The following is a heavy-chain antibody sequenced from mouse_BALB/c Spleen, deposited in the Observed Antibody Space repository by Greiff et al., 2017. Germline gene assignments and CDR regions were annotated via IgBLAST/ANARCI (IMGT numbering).Heavy chain of an antibody. J-gene: IGHJ2*01. CDR2: IWAGGST. CDR3: ARESLYDGYSYFDY. Sequence: VHLVESGPGLVAPSQSLSITCTVSGFSLTSYGVHWVRQPPGKGLEWLGVIWAGGSTNYNSALMSRLSISKDNSKSQVFLKMNSLQTDDTAMYYCARESLYDGYSYFDYWGQGTTLTVSS. CDR1: GFSLTSYG. V-gene: IGHV2-9*02. D-gene: IGHD2-3*01.